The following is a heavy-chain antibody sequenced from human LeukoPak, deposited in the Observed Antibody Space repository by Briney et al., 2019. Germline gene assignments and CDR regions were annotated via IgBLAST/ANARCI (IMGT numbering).Heavy chain of an antibody. D-gene: IGHD6-13*01. Sequence: PSETLSLTCTVSGGPINVYYWSWIRQPPGQGLEWIGYVYDSGSTNYNPSLKSRVSISIDTSKNQVSLKLSSVTAADTAVYYCARGGVIAAAGIHWGQGTLVTVSS. CDR2: VYDSGST. J-gene: IGHJ4*02. V-gene: IGHV4-59*01. CDR1: GGPINVYY. CDR3: ARGGVIAAAGIH.